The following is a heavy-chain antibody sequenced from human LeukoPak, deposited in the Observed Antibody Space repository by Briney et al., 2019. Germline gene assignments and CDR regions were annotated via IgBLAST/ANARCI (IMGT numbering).Heavy chain of an antibody. Sequence: ASVKVSCKASGYTFTSYGISWVRQAPGQGLEWMGWISAYNGNTNYAQKLQGRVTMTTDTSTSTAHMELRSLRSDDTAVYYCARDRGYSSGWGDYWGQGTLVTVSS. V-gene: IGHV1-18*01. D-gene: IGHD6-19*01. CDR3: ARDRGYSSGWGDY. CDR2: ISAYNGNT. J-gene: IGHJ4*02. CDR1: GYTFTSYG.